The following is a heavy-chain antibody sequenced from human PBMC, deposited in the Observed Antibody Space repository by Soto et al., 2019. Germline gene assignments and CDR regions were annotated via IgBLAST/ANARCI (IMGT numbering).Heavy chain of an antibody. CDR2: INHSGST. D-gene: IGHD6-6*01. Sequence: PSETLSLTCAVYGGSFSGYYWSWIRQPPGKGLEWIGEINHSGSTNYNPSLKSRVTISVDTSKNQFSLKLSSVTAADTAVYYCARRYSSSGRGYYYYYYMDVWGKGTKVTVSS. J-gene: IGHJ6*03. CDR3: ARRYSSSGRGYYYYYYMDV. V-gene: IGHV4-34*01. CDR1: GGSFSGYY.